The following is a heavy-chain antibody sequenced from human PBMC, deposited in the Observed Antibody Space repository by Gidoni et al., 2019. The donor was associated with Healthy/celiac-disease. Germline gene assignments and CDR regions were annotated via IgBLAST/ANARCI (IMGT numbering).Heavy chain of an antibody. CDR2: SGGT. Sequence: SGGTNYAQKFQGRVTMTRDTSISTAYMELSRLRPDDTAVYYCARDRGFYYGSGSYSVDYGMDVWGQGTTVTVSS. CDR3: ARDRGFYYGSGSYSVDYGMDV. J-gene: IGHJ6*02. D-gene: IGHD3-10*01. V-gene: IGHV1-2*02.